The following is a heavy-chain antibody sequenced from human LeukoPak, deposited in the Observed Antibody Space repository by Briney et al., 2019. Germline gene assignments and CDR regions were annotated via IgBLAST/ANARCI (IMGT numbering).Heavy chain of an antibody. CDR1: GFSFSTYA. Sequence: GGSLRLSCAASGFSFSTYAMSWVRQAPGKGREWVSGISDSGANTYYADSVRGRFTISRDNSKNTLYLQMNTLRAEDTAVYYCAKGGSSFYYSFEFWGQGTLVTVSS. J-gene: IGHJ4*02. CDR3: AKGGSSFYYSFEF. D-gene: IGHD3-16*01. CDR2: ISDSGANT. V-gene: IGHV3-23*01.